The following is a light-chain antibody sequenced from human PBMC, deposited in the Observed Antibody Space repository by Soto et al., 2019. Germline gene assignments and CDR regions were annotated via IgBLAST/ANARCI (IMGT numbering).Light chain of an antibody. Sequence: EIVLTQSPGTLSLSPGERATLSCRASQSVSSSYLAWYQQKPGQAPRLLIYGASSRATGIPGRFSGSGSGTDFALTISRLEPEDLAVYYCQQYGMSPFTFVPGTKLDIK. CDR3: QQYGMSPFT. V-gene: IGKV3-20*01. CDR2: GAS. J-gene: IGKJ3*01. CDR1: QSVSSSY.